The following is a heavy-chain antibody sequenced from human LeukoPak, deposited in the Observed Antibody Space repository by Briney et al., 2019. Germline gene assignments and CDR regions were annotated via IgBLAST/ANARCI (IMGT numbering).Heavy chain of an antibody. CDR3: ARVTRYYYGLDV. Sequence: ASVKVSCKASGYSFPSFDIKWVRQATGQGLEWMGWMNPNSGNRGYAQKFQGRVTMTRNTSINTAYMELSSLSSEDTAVYYWARVTRYYYGLDVWGQGTTVTVSS. J-gene: IGHJ6*02. V-gene: IGHV1-8*02. CDR2: MNPNSGNR. CDR1: GYSFPSFD.